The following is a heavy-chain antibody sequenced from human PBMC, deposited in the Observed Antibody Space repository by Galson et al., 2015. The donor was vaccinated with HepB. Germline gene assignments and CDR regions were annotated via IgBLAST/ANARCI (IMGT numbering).Heavy chain of an antibody. CDR2: ISGSGGST. J-gene: IGHJ3*02. D-gene: IGHD2-21*01. V-gene: IGHV3-23*01. CDR1: GFTFSSYA. CDR3: AKDLGAYCGGPSLDAFDI. Sequence: SLRLSCAASGFTFSSYAMSWVRQAPGKGLEWVSAISGSGGSTYYADSVKGRFTISRDNSKNTLYLQMNSLRAEDTAVYYCAKDLGAYCGGPSLDAFDIWGQGTMVTVSS.